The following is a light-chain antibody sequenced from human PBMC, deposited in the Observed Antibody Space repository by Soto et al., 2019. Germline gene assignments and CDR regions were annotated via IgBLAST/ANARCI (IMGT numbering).Light chain of an antibody. CDR1: QGISNY. CDR2: AAS. V-gene: IGKV1-27*01. Sequence: DIQMTQSPSSLSASVRDRVTITCRASQGISNYLAWYQQKPGKVPKLLIYAASTLQSGAPSQFSGSGSGTDFTLTSSSLQPEDVSTYYCQKYDSALWTYGQGTQVEIK. CDR3: QKYDSALWT. J-gene: IGKJ1*01.